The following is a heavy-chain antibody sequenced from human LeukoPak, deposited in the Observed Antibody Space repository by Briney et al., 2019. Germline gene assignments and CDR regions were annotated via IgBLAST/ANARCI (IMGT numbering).Heavy chain of an antibody. J-gene: IGHJ4*02. CDR2: ISGSGGST. CDR3: ARAMGRFDY. V-gene: IGHV3-23*01. Sequence: GGSLRLSCAASGFTFSSYAMSWVRQAPGKGLEWVSAISGSGGSTYYADSVKGRFTISRDNAENSLYLQMNSLRAEDTAVYYCARAMGRFDYWGQGTLVTVSS. D-gene: IGHD5-24*01. CDR1: GFTFSSYA.